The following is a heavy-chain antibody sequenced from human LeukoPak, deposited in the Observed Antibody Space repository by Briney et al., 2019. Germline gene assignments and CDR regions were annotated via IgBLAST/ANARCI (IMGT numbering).Heavy chain of an antibody. CDR2: INTDGSST. CDR3: ARADGYNPFDY. D-gene: IGHD5-24*01. J-gene: IGHJ4*02. Sequence: GGSLRLSCAASGFTFSSYWMHWVRQAPGKGLVWVSRINTDGSSTSYADSVKGRFTISRDNAKNTLYLQMNSLRAEDTAVYYCARADGYNPFDYWGQGTLVTVSS. V-gene: IGHV3-74*01. CDR1: GFTFSSYW.